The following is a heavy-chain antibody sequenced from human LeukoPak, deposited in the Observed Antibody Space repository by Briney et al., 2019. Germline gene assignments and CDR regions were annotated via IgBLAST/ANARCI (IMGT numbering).Heavy chain of an antibody. J-gene: IGHJ4*02. V-gene: IGHV4-38-2*01. Sequence: PSETLSLTCAVSGYSISSGYYWGWIRQPPGKGLEWIGSIYHSGSTYYNPSLKSRVTISVDTSKNQFSLKLSSVTAADTAVYYCARLGSLGVCDYWGQGTLVTVSS. CDR2: IYHSGST. CDR3: ARLGSLGVCDY. D-gene: IGHD3-16*01. CDR1: GYSISSGYY.